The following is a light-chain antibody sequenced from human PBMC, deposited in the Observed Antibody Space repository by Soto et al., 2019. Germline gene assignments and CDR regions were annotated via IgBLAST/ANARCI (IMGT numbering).Light chain of an antibody. CDR3: QQYNNWPWT. V-gene: IGKV3-15*01. Sequence: TQSPSSLSASVGDRVTITCRASQDIAIYLAWYQQKPGQAPRLLIHGASTRATGFPARFSGSGSGTDFTLTISSLQSEDFAIYYCQQYNNWPWTFGQGTKV. J-gene: IGKJ1*01. CDR1: QDIAIY. CDR2: GAS.